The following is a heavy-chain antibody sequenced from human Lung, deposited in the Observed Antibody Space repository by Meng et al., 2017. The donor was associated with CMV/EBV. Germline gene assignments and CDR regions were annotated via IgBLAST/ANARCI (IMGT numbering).Heavy chain of an antibody. D-gene: IGHD4-23*01. CDR2: INPNSGGT. J-gene: IGHJ4*02. CDR1: GYTFTGYS. Sequence: KAYGYTFTGYSMHWVRQAPGQGLEWMGWINPNSGGTNYAQKFQGRVTMTRDTSISTAYMELSRLRSDDTAVYYCARDHPDYGGNAGYWGQGTLVTVSS. V-gene: IGHV1-2*02. CDR3: ARDHPDYGGNAGY.